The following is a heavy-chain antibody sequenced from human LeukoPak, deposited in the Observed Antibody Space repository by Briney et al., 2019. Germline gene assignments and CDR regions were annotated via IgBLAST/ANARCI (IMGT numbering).Heavy chain of an antibody. CDR2: IYYSGST. CDR3: ASHRGWERGPFDY. J-gene: IGHJ4*02. Sequence: ASETLSLTCTVSGGSISSSSYYWGWIRQPPGKGLEWIGSIYYSGSTYYNPSLKSRVTISVDTSKNQFSLKLSSVTAADTAVYYCASHRGWERGPFDYWGQGTLVTVSS. V-gene: IGHV4-39*01. D-gene: IGHD1-26*01. CDR1: GGSISSSSYY.